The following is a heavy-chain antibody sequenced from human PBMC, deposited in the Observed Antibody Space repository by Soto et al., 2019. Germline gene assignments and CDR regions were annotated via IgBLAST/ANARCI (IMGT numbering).Heavy chain of an antibody. CDR1: GFTFSSYA. CDR3: AKDRYSSGRTRGSMDV. J-gene: IGHJ6*02. D-gene: IGHD6-19*01. Sequence: GGSLRLSCAASGFTFSSYAMSWVRQAPGKGLEWVSGISGSGGSTYYADSVKGRLTISRDNSKNTLYLQMNSLRAEDTAVYYCAKDRYSSGRTRGSMDVWGQGTKVTVSS. V-gene: IGHV3-23*01. CDR2: ISGSGGST.